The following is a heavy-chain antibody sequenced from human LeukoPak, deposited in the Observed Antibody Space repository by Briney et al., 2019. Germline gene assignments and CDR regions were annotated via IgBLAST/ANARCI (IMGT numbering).Heavy chain of an antibody. CDR1: GYRFSDYW. CDR3: VTTGNPRNFYY. D-gene: IGHD1-14*01. CDR2: IKQDGSEK. Sequence: GGSLRLSCAASGYRFSDYWMTWVRQAPGKGLEWVANIKQDGSEKYYVDSVKGRFTISRDNARQSLHLQMNSLRAEDTALYYCVTTGNPRNFYYWGPGTLVTVSS. J-gene: IGHJ4*02. V-gene: IGHV3-7*01.